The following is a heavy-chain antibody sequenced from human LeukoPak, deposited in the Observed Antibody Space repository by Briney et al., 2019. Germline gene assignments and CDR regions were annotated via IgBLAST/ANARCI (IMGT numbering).Heavy chain of an antibody. Sequence: PGGSLRLSCAASGFTFSGFYMSWIRQAPGKGLEWVSCIGSSSTYTNYADSVKGRFTISRDNAKNSLYLQMDGLKAEDTAVYYCARDRGAVAATWFDYWGQGTLVTVSS. CDR3: ARDRGAVAATWFDY. D-gene: IGHD6-19*01. CDR1: GFTFSGFY. J-gene: IGHJ4*02. V-gene: IGHV3-11*05. CDR2: IGSSSTYT.